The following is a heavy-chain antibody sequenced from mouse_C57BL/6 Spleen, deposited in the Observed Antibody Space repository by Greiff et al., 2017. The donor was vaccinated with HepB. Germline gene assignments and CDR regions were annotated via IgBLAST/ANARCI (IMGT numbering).Heavy chain of an antibody. Sequence: VQLQESGPGLVAPSQSLSITCTVSGFSLTSYGVHWVRQPPGKGLEWLVVIWSDGSTTYNSALKSRLSISKDNSKSQVFLKMNSLQTDDTAMYYCARETAQATFYAMDYWGQGTSVTVSS. J-gene: IGHJ4*01. D-gene: IGHD3-2*02. CDR3: ARETAQATFYAMDY. CDR2: IWSDGST. CDR1: GFSLTSYG. V-gene: IGHV2-6*03.